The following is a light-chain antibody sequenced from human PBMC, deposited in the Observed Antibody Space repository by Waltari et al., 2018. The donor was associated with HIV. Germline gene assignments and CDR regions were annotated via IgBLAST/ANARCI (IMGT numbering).Light chain of an antibody. CDR2: QNS. CDR3: QAWDSSIF. J-gene: IGLJ1*01. Sequence: SYELTQPPSVSVSPGQTASITCSGDKLGDKYASWYQQKPGQSPVLVIYQNSKRPSGIPERFSGSNSGNTATLTISGTQAMDEADYYCQAWDSSIFFGTGTKVTVL. V-gene: IGLV3-1*01. CDR1: KLGDKY.